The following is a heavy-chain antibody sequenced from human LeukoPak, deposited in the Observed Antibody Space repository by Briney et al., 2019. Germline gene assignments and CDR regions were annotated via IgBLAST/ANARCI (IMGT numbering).Heavy chain of an antibody. CDR1: GGTFSSYT. J-gene: IGHJ5*02. Sequence: SVKVSCKASGGTFSSYTISWVRQAPGQGLEWMGRIIPILGIANHAQKFQGRVTITADKSTSTAYMELSSLRPEDTAVYYCASDPRYCSSTSCYRPWGQGTLVTVSS. D-gene: IGHD2-2*01. CDR2: IIPILGIA. CDR3: ASDPRYCSSTSCYRP. V-gene: IGHV1-69*02.